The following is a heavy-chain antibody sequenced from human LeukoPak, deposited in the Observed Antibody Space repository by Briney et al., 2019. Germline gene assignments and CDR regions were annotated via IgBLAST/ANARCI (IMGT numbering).Heavy chain of an antibody. CDR2: ISVDGSTS. CDR1: GFTFSSYW. CDR3: LRSNLVRGVIN. D-gene: IGHD3-10*01. V-gene: IGHV3-74*01. J-gene: IGHJ4*02. Sequence: PGGSLRLSCAVSGFTFSSYWMHWVRQAPGMGLVWVSGISVDGSTSTYADSVKGRFTISRDNAKNTLHLQMNSLRVEDTAVYYCLRSNLVRGVINWGQGTLVTVSS.